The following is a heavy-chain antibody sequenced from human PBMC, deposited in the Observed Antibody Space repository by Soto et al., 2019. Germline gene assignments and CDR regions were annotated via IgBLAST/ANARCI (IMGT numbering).Heavy chain of an antibody. CDR2: INAGNGNT. Sequence: ASVKVSCKASGYTFTSYAMHWVRQAPGQRLEWMGWINAGNGNTKYSQKFQGRVTITRDTSASTAYMELSSLRSEDTAVYYCARRGSSGCIDYWGQGTLVNVSS. D-gene: IGHD6-19*01. J-gene: IGHJ4*02. V-gene: IGHV1-3*01. CDR1: GYTFTSYA. CDR3: ARRGSSGCIDY.